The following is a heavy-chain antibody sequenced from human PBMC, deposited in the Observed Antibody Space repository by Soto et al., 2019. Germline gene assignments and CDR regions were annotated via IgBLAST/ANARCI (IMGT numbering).Heavy chain of an antibody. CDR1: GFTFSNHA. CDR2: ISGSGGST. Sequence: GGSLRLSCAASGFTFSNHAMSWVRQAPGKGLEWVSGISGSGGSTYYADSVKGRFTISRDNSKDTLYLEMNSPRAEDTAIYFCAKGRTFLSARTGGFDHWGQGTPVTVPS. J-gene: IGHJ4*02. V-gene: IGHV3-23*01. D-gene: IGHD3-16*01. CDR3: AKGRTFLSARTGGFDH.